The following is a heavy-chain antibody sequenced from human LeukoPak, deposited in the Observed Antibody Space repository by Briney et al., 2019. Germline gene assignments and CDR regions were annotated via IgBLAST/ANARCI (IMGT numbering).Heavy chain of an antibody. CDR1: GSSISSNYY. J-gene: IGHJ3*02. Sequence: SETLSLTCTVSGSSISSNYYWGWIRQPPGKGLERIGSIYHSGSTYYNPSLKSRVTISVDTSKTQFSLKLNSVTAADTAVYYCARFVLLWFGELLNGFDIWGQGTMVTVSS. CDR3: ARFVLLWFGELLNGFDI. V-gene: IGHV4-38-2*02. D-gene: IGHD3-10*01. CDR2: IYHSGST.